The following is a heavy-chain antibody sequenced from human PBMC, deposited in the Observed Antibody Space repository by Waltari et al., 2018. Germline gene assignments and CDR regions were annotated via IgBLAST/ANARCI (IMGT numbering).Heavy chain of an antibody. CDR3: ARDLGIGLEVYFDY. CDR1: GGSISSYY. CDR2: IYTSGST. J-gene: IGHJ4*02. V-gene: IGHV4-4*07. D-gene: IGHD7-27*01. Sequence: QVQLQESGPGLVKPSETLSLTCPVSGGSISSYYWSWIRQPAGKGLEWIGRIYTSGSTNYNPSLKSRVTISVDKSKNQFSLKLSSVTAADTAVYYCARDLGIGLEVYFDYWGQGTLVTVSS.